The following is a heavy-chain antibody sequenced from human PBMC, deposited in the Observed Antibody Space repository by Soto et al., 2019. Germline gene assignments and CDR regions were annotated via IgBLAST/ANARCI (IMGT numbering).Heavy chain of an antibody. D-gene: IGHD5-12*01. V-gene: IGHV4-59*01. CDR2: IYYSGST. J-gene: IGHJ4*02. CDR3: ARDSVGSGYD. Sequence: QVQLQESGPGLVKPSETLSLTCTVSGGSISSYYWSWIRQPPGKRLEWIGYIYYSGSTNYNPSLKSRVTISVDTSKNLFSLELRSVTAADTAVYYCARDSVGSGYDWGQGTLVTVSS. CDR1: GGSISSYY.